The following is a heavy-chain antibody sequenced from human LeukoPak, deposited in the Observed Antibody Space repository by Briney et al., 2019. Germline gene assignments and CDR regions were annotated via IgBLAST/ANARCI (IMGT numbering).Heavy chain of an antibody. D-gene: IGHD6-19*01. CDR1: GFTFSSYW. CDR2: VSGSGAST. Sequence: GGSLRLSCAASGFTFSSYWMSWVRQAPGKGLEWVSSVSGSGASTHYTDSVKGRFTISRDNSKNTVYVQMNSLRAEDTAVYYCAKTSGSGWVYYFDSWGQGTLVTVSS. V-gene: IGHV3-23*01. J-gene: IGHJ4*02. CDR3: AKTSGSGWVYYFDS.